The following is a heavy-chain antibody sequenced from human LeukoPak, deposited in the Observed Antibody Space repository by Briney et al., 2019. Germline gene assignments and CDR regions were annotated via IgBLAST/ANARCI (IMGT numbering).Heavy chain of an antibody. CDR1: GFTFSSYW. CDR2: IKQDGSEK. V-gene: IGHV3-7*01. J-gene: IGHJ4*02. D-gene: IGHD2-15*01. Sequence: GGSLRLSCSASGFTFSSYWMSWVRQAPGKGLEWVANIKQDGSEKYYVDSVKGRFTISRDNAKNSLYLQMNSLRAEDTAVYYCARDRGDCSGGSCYSGKYYFDYWGQGTLVTVSS. CDR3: ARDRGDCSGGSCYSGKYYFDY.